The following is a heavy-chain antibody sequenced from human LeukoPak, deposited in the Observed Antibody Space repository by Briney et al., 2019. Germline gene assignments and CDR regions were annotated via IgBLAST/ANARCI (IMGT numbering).Heavy chain of an antibody. Sequence: EASVKVSCKASGYTFTGYYMHWVRQAPGQGLEWMGRINPNSGGTNYAQKFQGRVTMTRDTSISTAYMELSRLRSVDTAVYYCARDSTQRYYYDSSGYYYGVDYWGQGTLVTVSS. V-gene: IGHV1-2*06. CDR3: ARDSTQRYYYDSSGYYYGVDY. CDR2: INPNSGGT. J-gene: IGHJ4*02. CDR1: GYTFTGYY. D-gene: IGHD3-22*01.